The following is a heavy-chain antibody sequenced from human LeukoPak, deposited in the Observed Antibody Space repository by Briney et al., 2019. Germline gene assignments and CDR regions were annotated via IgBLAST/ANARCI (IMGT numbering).Heavy chain of an antibody. CDR2: IYTSGST. D-gene: IGHD6-19*01. Sequence: SETLSLTCTVSGGSISSYYWSWIRQPPGKGLEWTGRIYTSGSTNYNPSLKSRVTMSVDTSKNQFSLKLSTVTAADTAVYYCARIAVAGKYYFDYWGQGTLVTVSS. CDR3: ARIAVAGKYYFDY. V-gene: IGHV4-4*07. J-gene: IGHJ4*02. CDR1: GGSISSYY.